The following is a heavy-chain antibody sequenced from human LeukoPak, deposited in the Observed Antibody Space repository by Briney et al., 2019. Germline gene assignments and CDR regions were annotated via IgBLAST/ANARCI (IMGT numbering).Heavy chain of an antibody. CDR2: ISGSGGST. CDR1: GFTFSSNA. J-gene: IGHJ4*02. D-gene: IGHD3-22*01. CDR3: ATVFSSGYEFFDY. Sequence: GGSLRLSCAASGFTFSSNAMSWVRQAPGKGLEWVSAISGSGGSTYYADSVKGRFTISRDNSKNTLYLQMNSLRAEDTAVYYCATVFSSGYEFFDYWGQGTLVTVSS. V-gene: IGHV3-23*01.